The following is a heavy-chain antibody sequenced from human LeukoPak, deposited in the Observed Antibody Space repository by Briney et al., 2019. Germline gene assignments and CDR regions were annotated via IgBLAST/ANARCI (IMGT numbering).Heavy chain of an antibody. CDR1: GGSISSYY. CDR3: ARVTIVGATLFDY. Sequence: SETXXLXXTXXGGSISSYYWSWIRQPPGKGLEWIGYIYYSGSTNYNPSLKSRVTISVDTSKNQFSLKLSSVTAADTAVYYCARVTIVGATLFDYWGQGTLVTVSS. J-gene: IGHJ4*02. CDR2: IYYSGST. V-gene: IGHV4-59*01. D-gene: IGHD1-26*01.